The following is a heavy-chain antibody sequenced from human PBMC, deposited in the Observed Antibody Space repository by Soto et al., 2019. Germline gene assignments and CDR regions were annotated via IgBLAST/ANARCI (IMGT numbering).Heavy chain of an antibody. V-gene: IGHV4-39*01. D-gene: IGHD1-1*01. J-gene: IGHJ5*02. CDR2: IYYSGST. CDR1: GGSIRTSSYY. Sequence: SETLSLTCSVSGGSIRTSSYYWGWIRQPPGKGLEWIGSIYYSGSTSYNPSLNSRVTISVDTSKNQFSLKLLSVTAADTAVYYCARPRGWELERGNNWFDPWGQGTLVTVSS. CDR3: ARPRGWELERGNNWFDP.